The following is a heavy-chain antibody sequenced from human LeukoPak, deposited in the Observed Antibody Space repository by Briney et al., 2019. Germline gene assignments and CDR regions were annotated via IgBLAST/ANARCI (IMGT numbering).Heavy chain of an antibody. D-gene: IGHD2-15*01. V-gene: IGHV1-18*04. CDR2: ISAYNGDT. Sequence: GASVKVSCKASGCTFTSYGISWVRQAPGQGLEWMGWISAYNGDTNYAQKLQGRVTMTTDTSTSTAYMELRSLRSDDTAVYYCARDRVYCSGGSCLNWFDPWGQGTLVTVSS. J-gene: IGHJ5*02. CDR3: ARDRVYCSGGSCLNWFDP. CDR1: GCTFTSYG.